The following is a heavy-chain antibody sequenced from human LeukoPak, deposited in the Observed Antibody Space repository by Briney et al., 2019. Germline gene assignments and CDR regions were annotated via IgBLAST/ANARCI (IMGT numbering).Heavy chain of an antibody. CDR1: GYTVTTYY. CDR2: LNPSGGSS. V-gene: IGHV1-46*01. Sequence: ASVKVSCKASGYTVTTYYMHWVRQAPGQGLEWMGILNPSGGSSSYAQKFQGRATLTRATSTSTVYMELSSLRSEDTAVYYCARVFHDSSGYYPYYFDYWGQGTLVPVSS. CDR3: ARVFHDSSGYYPYYFDY. J-gene: IGHJ4*02. D-gene: IGHD3-22*01.